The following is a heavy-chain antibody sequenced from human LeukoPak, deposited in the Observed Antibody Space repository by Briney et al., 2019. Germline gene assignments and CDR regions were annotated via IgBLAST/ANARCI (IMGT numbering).Heavy chain of an antibody. CDR1: GFTFSSYS. J-gene: IGHJ3*02. V-gene: IGHV3-21*01. CDR2: ISSSSSYI. D-gene: IGHD1-26*01. CDR3: AVQSGSYYGGDAFDI. Sequence: PWGSLRLSCAASGFTFSSYSMNWVRQAPGKGLEWVSSISSSSSYIYYADSVKGRFTISRDNAKNSLYLQMNSLRAEDTAVYYCAVQSGSYYGGDAFDIWGQGTMVTVSS.